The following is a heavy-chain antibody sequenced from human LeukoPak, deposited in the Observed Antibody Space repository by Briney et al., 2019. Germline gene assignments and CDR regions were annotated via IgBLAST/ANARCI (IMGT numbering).Heavy chain of an antibody. CDR3: AKDIGTIFGEFIDAFDI. Sequence: GGSLRLSCAASGFTFDDYTMHWVRQAPGKGLEWVSLISWDGGSTYYADSVKGRFTISRDNSKNSLYLQMNSLRTEDTALYYCAKDIGTIFGEFIDAFDIWGPGTMFTVSS. CDR1: GFTFDDYT. V-gene: IGHV3-43*01. CDR2: ISWDGGST. J-gene: IGHJ3*02. D-gene: IGHD3-3*01.